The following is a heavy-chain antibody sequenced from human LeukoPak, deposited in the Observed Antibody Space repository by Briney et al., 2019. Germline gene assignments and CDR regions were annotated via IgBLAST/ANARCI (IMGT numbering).Heavy chain of an antibody. CDR3: ARVGNTYYDILKGNWFDP. Sequence: GASVKVSCKASGYTFTSYYMHWVRQAPGQGLEWMGIINPSGGSTSYAQKFQGRVTITRNTSISTAYMELSSLRSEDTAVYYCARVGNTYYDILKGNWFDPWGQGTLVTVSS. CDR2: INPSGGST. D-gene: IGHD3-9*01. V-gene: IGHV1-46*01. J-gene: IGHJ5*02. CDR1: GYTFTSYY.